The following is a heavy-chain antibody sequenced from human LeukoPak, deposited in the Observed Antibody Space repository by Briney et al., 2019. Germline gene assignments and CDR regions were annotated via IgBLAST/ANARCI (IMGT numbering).Heavy chain of an antibody. V-gene: IGHV4-39*01. CDR2: IYYSGST. CDR3: ALIPLRYFDWLHDY. CDR1: GDSIIGYY. J-gene: IGHJ4*02. D-gene: IGHD3-9*01. Sequence: SETLSLTCSVSGDSIIGYYWGWIRQPPGKGLEWIGSIYYSGSTYYNPSLKSRVTISVDTSKNQFSLKLSSVTAADTAVYYCALIPLRYFDWLHDYWGQGTLVTVSS.